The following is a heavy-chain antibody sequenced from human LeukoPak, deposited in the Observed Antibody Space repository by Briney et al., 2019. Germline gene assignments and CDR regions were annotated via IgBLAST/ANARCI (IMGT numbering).Heavy chain of an antibody. J-gene: IGHJ6*02. CDR1: GFTVSSIY. Sequence: GGSLRLSCAASGFTVSSIYMSWVRQAPGKGLEWVPVIYSGGSTYYADSVRGRFTISRDNSKNTLYLQMNSLRAEDTAVYYCARDRDYYDSSGYYYGMDVWGQGTTVTVSS. CDR2: IYSGGST. D-gene: IGHD3-22*01. CDR3: ARDRDYYDSSGYYYGMDV. V-gene: IGHV3-66*02.